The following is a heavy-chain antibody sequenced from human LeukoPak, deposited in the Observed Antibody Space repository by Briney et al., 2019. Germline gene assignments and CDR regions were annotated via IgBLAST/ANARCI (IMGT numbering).Heavy chain of an antibody. J-gene: IGHJ4*02. V-gene: IGHV3-21*01. D-gene: IGHD6-6*01. CDR3: ARVIAALDY. Sequence: GGSLRLSCAASGFTFSTYAMSWVRQAPGKGLEWVSSISSSSSYIYYADSVKGRFTISRDNAKNSLYLQMNSLRAEDTAVYYCARVIAALDYWGQGTLVTVSS. CDR1: GFTFSTYA. CDR2: ISSSSSYI.